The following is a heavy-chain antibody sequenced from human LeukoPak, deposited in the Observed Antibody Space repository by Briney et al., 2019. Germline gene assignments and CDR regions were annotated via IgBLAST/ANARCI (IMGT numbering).Heavy chain of an antibody. Sequence: GGSLRLSCAASGFTVSSNYMSWVRQAPGKGLEWGSVIYSGGSTYYADSVKGRFTISRDNSKNTLYLQMNSLRAEDTAVYYCATQSGYDSSGSLYFQHWGQGTLVTVSS. CDR3: ATQSGYDSSGSLYFQH. V-gene: IGHV3-53*01. CDR1: GFTVSSNY. CDR2: IYSGGST. D-gene: IGHD3-22*01. J-gene: IGHJ1*01.